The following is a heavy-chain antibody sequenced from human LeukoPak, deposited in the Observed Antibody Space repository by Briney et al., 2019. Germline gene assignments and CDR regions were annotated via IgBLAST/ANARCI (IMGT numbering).Heavy chain of an antibody. CDR3: ARLGAGPTYYDFWSGYSSFYFDY. V-gene: IGHV4-39*02. Sequence: SETLSLTCTVSGGSTSSGNYYWGWIRQPPGKGLEWIGGISPSGNTYYNPSLKSRITISIDTSKNHFSLKLSSVTAADTAVHYCARLGAGPTYYDFWSGYSSFYFDYWGQGTLVTVSS. CDR2: ISPSGNT. D-gene: IGHD3-3*01. J-gene: IGHJ4*02. CDR1: GGSTSSGNYY.